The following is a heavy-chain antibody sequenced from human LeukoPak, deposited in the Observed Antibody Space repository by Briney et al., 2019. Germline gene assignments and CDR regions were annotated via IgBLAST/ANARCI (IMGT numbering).Heavy chain of an antibody. CDR3: ARATEYCSGGSCYPYGMDV. Sequence: GGSLRLSCGVSGVSFSSYAMHWGRQAPGKGLEWVAVISYDGSNKYYADSVKGRFTISRDNSKNTLYLQMNSLRAEDTAVYYCARATEYCSGGSCYPYGMDVWGQGTTVTVSS. V-gene: IGHV3-30-3*01. J-gene: IGHJ6*02. D-gene: IGHD2-15*01. CDR1: GVSFSSYA. CDR2: ISYDGSNK.